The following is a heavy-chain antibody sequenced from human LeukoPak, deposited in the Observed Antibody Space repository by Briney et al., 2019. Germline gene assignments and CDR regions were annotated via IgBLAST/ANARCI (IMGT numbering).Heavy chain of an antibody. J-gene: IGHJ4*02. CDR2: SYYSGST. D-gene: IGHD3-16*01. CDR3: ARELGRRYELDY. CDR1: GGSVSSGSYY. Sequence: KTSETLSLTCTVSGGSVSSGSYYWSWIRQPPGKGLEWIGNSYYSGSTNYNPSLKSRVTISVDTSKNQFSLKLSSVTAAHTAVYYCARELGRRYELDYWGQGTLVTVSS. V-gene: IGHV4-61*01.